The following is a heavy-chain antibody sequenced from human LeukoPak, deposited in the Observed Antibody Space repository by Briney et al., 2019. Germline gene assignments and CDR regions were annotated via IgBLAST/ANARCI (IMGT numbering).Heavy chain of an antibody. CDR2: TASDGSST. D-gene: IGHD2-15*01. V-gene: IGHV3-74*01. J-gene: IGHJ4*02. CDR1: GFTFSSYW. CDR3: AKDQYCTGGSCYFDY. Sequence: AGSLTLSCAASGFTFSSYWMNCVRQAPGKGLVWVSRTASDGSSTTYADSVKGRFSISRDNAKNTLYLQMNSLRVEDTAVYYCAKDQYCTGGSCYFDYWGQGTLVTVSS.